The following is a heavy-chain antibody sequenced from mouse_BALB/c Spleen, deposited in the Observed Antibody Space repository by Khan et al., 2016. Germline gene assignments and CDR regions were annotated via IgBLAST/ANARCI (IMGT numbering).Heavy chain of an antibody. CDR2: ISSGSSAI. CDR3: GRGDY. V-gene: IGHV5-17*02. J-gene: IGHJ2*01. CDR1: GFTFSSFG. Sequence: EVELVESGGGLVQPGGSRKLSCAASGFTFSSFGMHWVRQAPEKGLEWVAFISSGSSAIYYADTGKGRFTISSANPKKTLFLQMTSLRSEDTAMYYCGRGDYWGQGTTLTVSS.